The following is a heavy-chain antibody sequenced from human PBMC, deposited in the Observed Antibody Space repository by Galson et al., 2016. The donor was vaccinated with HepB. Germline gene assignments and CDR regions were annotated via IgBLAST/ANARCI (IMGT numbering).Heavy chain of an antibody. CDR1: GYTFTDYG. CDR2: IIPIFGKT. V-gene: IGHV1-69*13. CDR3: ARGTINWSHFDF. J-gene: IGHJ4*02. D-gene: IGHD1-1*01. Sequence: SVKVSCKASGYTFTDYGFSWVRQAPGQGLEWLGGIIPIFGKTNYAQKFQGRVTITADQSTRTVYMEMSSLRSDDTALYYCARGTINWSHFDFWGPGTPVTVSS.